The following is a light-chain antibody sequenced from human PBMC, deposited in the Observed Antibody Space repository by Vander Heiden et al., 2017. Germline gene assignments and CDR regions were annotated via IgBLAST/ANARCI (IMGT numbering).Light chain of an antibody. CDR1: HNVSSS. V-gene: IGKV3-11*01. CDR2: GAS. J-gene: IGKJ1*01. CDR3: QQRNNWPPAWP. Sequence: VLTQSPATLSLSPGASATLSCRASHNVSSSLAWYQQKPGQAPRLLIYGASKRATGIPARFSGSGSGTDFTLTISSLEPEDFAVYYCQQRNNWPPAWPFGQGTKVEVK.